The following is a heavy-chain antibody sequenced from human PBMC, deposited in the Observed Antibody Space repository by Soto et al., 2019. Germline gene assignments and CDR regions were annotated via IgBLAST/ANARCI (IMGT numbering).Heavy chain of an antibody. D-gene: IGHD3-22*01. CDR2: VSTNNADT. J-gene: IGHJ4*02. V-gene: IGHV1-18*01. CDR1: GYHFTAYG. CDR3: ARELNTDSSAYYSFAY. Sequence: QVQLVQSGPEVKMPGASVKVSCKTSGYHFTAYGLAWLRQAPGQRPEWMGWVSTNNADTNYAEKFQGRVTMTTDKSTTTTYMELRSLRPDDTAVYYCARELNTDSSAYYSFAYWGQGTLVTVSS.